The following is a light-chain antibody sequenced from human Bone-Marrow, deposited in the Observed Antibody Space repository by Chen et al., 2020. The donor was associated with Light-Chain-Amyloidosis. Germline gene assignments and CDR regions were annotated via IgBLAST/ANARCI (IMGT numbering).Light chain of an antibody. CDR3: QQYNDWPRT. CDR1: QSVSSN. V-gene: IGKV3-15*01. CDR2: GAS. J-gene: IGKJ1*01. Sequence: ETVMTQSLVTLSVSPGERATHSCRASQSVSSNLAWYQQKPGQAPRLLIYGASTRVTGIPARFSGSGSGTEFTLTISSLQSEDFALYYCQQYNDWPRTFGQGTKVEIE.